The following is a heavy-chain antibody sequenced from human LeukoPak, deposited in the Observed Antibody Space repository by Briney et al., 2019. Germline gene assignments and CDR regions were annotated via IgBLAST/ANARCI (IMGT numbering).Heavy chain of an antibody. CDR1: GYTFTGYY. Sequence: ASVKVSCKASGYTFTGYYMHWVRQAPGQGLEWMGWINPNSGGTNYAQKFQGRVTMTRDTSISTAYMELSRLRSDDTAVYYCARGYYDLWSGPVYYYYMDVWGKGTTVTVSS. V-gene: IGHV1-2*02. J-gene: IGHJ6*03. CDR2: INPNSGGT. CDR3: ARGYYDLWSGPVYYYYMDV. D-gene: IGHD3-3*01.